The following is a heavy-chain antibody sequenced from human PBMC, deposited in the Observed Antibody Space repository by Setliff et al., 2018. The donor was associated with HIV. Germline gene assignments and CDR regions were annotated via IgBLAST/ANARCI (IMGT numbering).Heavy chain of an antibody. CDR2: ISLYNDDT. Sequence: ASVKVSCKASGYTFINFGITWVRQAPGQGLEWMAWISLYNDDTNLAPRFRGRVTLTTDTSTRTAYMELTGLTSDDTAVYYCATDRTQTGMIMLRGRLTDPARYPLDYWGQGTLVTVSS. D-gene: IGHD3-10*01. V-gene: IGHV1-18*01. J-gene: IGHJ4*02. CDR3: ATDRTQTGMIMLRGRLTDPARYPLDY. CDR1: GYTFINFG.